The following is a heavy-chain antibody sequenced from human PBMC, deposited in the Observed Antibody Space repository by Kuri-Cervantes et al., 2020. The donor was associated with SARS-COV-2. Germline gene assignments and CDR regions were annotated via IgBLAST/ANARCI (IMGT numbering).Heavy chain of an antibody. CDR3: ARDAWAQKTTVNWFDP. Sequence: GGSLRLSCAASGFTFSSYWMSWVRQAPGKGLEWVANIKQDGSEKYYVDSVKGRFTISRDNAKNSLYLQMNSLRAEDTAVYYCARDAWAQKTTVNWFDPWGQGTLVTVSS. CDR1: GFTFSSYW. CDR2: IKQDGSEK. J-gene: IGHJ5*02. V-gene: IGHV3-7*05. D-gene: IGHD4-11*01.